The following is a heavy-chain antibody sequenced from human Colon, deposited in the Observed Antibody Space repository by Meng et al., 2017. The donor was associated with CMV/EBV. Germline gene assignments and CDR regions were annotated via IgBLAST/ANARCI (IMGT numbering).Heavy chain of an antibody. CDR1: GFTFGDYA. J-gene: IGHJ6*02. CDR3: ARVGAIVQGYYDGMDV. V-gene: IGHV3-49*04. Sequence: GESLKISCTSSGFTFGDYAMTWVRQAPGKGLEWVSFIRSKAYGGTTDYAAPVKGRFTIARDDSKSIAYLQMNGLKTEDTAVYYCARVGAIVQGYYDGMDVWGQGTTVTVSS. D-gene: IGHD3-16*02. CDR2: IRSKAYGGTT.